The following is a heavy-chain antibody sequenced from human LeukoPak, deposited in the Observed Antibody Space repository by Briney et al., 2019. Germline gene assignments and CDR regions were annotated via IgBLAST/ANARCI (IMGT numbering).Heavy chain of an antibody. CDR2: ISGSGGST. CDR3: AKDLLGYYYDSSGYDY. J-gene: IGHJ4*02. CDR1: GFTFSSYA. D-gene: IGHD3-22*01. Sequence: GGSLRLSCAASGFTFSSYARSWVRQAPGKGLEWVSAISGSGGSTYYADSVKGRFTISRDNSKNTLYLQMNSLRAEDTAVYYCAKDLLGYYYDSSGYDYWGQGTLVTVSS. V-gene: IGHV3-23*01.